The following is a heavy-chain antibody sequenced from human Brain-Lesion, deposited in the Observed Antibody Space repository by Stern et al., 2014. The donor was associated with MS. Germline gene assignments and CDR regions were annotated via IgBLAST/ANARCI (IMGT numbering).Heavy chain of an antibody. CDR2: IGNKANNYAT. CDR3: TRTRAYYYYGMDV. J-gene: IGHJ6*02. V-gene: IGHV3-73*01. Sequence: EVQLVESGGGLVQPGGSLKLSCAASGLTFTASALHWVRLASGKGLEWVGRIGNKANNYATAYAESVKGRVTISRDDSKNTAYLQMNSLKSEDTAVYYCTRTRAYYYYGMDVWGQGTTVTVSS. CDR1: GLTFTASA.